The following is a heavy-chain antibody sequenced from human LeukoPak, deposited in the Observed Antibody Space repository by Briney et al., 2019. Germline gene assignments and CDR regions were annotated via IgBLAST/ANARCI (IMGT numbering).Heavy chain of an antibody. CDR2: IYYSGST. CDR3: ARQKRKITMVRGVTSTRWFDP. CDR1: GGSISSYY. Sequence: SETLSLTCTVSGGSISSYYWSWIRQPPGKGLEWIGYIYYSGSTNYNPSLKSRVTISVDTSKNQFSLKLSSVTAADTAVYYCARQKRKITMVRGVTSTRWFDPWGQGTLVTVSS. J-gene: IGHJ5*02. D-gene: IGHD3-10*01. V-gene: IGHV4-59*08.